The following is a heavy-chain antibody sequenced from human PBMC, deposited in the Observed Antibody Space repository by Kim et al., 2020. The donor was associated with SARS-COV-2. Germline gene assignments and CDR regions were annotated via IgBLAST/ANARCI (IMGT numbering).Heavy chain of an antibody. Sequence: GESLKISCKGSGYSFTSYWIGWVRQMPGKGLEWMGIIFPGDSDTRYSPSFQGQVTISADKSISTAYLQWSSLKASDTAMYYCASTIAARYWYFDLWGRGTLVTVSS. CDR1: GYSFTSYW. CDR2: IFPGDSDT. V-gene: IGHV5-51*01. J-gene: IGHJ2*01. D-gene: IGHD6-6*01. CDR3: ASTIAARYWYFDL.